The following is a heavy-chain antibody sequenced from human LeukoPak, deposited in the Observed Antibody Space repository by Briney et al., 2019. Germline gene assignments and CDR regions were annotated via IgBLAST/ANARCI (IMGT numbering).Heavy chain of an antibody. CDR1: GGSITDSF. V-gene: IGHV4-4*07. J-gene: IGHJ4*02. CDR3: ASEQTTSGGRRLDY. CDR2: IYSSGIT. Sequence: SETLSLTCTVSGGSITDSFWTWIRQPAGKGLEWIGRIYSSGITNCSPSLKSRVTMSVDTSKNQFSLNLTSVTAADTAVYFCASEQTTSGGRRLDYWGQGTLVIVSS. D-gene: IGHD1-26*01.